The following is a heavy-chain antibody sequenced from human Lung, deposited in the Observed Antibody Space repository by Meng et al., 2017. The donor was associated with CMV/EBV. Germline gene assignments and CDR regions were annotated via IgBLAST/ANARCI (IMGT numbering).Heavy chain of an antibody. CDR2: ISWDGGST. D-gene: IGHD6-19*01. CDR3: AKGLRYYYGRDV. Sequence: GESLKISCAASGFTFDDYAMHWVRQAPGKGLEWVSLISWDGGSTYYADSVKGRFTISRDNSKNSPYLQMNSLRAEDTALYYCAKGLRYYYGRDVWGQGTPVTVSS. V-gene: IGHV3-43D*03. CDR1: GFTFDDYA. J-gene: IGHJ6*02.